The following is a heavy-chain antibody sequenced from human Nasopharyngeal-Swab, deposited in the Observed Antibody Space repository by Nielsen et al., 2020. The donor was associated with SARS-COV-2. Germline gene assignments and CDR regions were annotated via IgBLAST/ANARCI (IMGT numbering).Heavy chain of an antibody. V-gene: IGHV5-10-1*01. D-gene: IGHD6-13*01. Sequence: VRQMPGKGLEWMGRIDPSDSYTNYSPSFQGHVTISADKSISTAYLQWSSLKASDTAMYYCVRRFHSSSWYTDYDYWGQGTLVTVSS. J-gene: IGHJ4*02. CDR2: IDPSDSYT. CDR3: VRRFHSSSWYTDYDY.